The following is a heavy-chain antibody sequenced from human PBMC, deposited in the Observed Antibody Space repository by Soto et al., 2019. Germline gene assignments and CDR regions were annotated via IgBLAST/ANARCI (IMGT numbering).Heavy chain of an antibody. CDR3: AKELPSIWELFSSFDS. D-gene: IGHD3-10*01. J-gene: IGHJ4*01. CDR1: RFTFTTYG. V-gene: IGHV3-23*01. CDR2: ITGDGGGT. Sequence: DVQLLESGGGLVQPGGSLRLSCAASRFTFTTYGMSWVRQAPGRALEWVSSITGDGGGTYYADAVKGRFAISRDTSRNTLYLQMNSMRADDTAVYYCAKELPSIWELFSSFDSWGHGTLVTVSS.